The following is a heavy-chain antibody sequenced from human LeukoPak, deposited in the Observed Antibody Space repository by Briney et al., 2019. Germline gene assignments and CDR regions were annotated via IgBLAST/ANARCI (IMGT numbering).Heavy chain of an antibody. J-gene: IGHJ4*02. V-gene: IGHV3-30-3*01. D-gene: IGHD6-6*01. CDR1: GFTFSSYA. CDR2: ISYDGSNK. CDR3: ARGSIDEPDY. Sequence: GRSLRLSCAASGFTFSSYAMHWVRQAPGKGLEWVAVISYDGSNKYYADSVKGRFTISRDNSKNTLYLQMNSLRAEDTAVYYCARGSIDEPDYWGQGTLVTVSS.